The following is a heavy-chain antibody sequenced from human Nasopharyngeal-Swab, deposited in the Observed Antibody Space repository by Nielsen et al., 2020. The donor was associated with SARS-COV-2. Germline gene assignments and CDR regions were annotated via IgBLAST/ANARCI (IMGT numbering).Heavy chain of an antibody. Sequence: SVKDTCKAAGGTFISYVISWVRQAPGQGLEWMGRIIPILGIANYAQKFQGRVTITADKSTSTAYMELSSLRSEDTAVYSCAKDASRITIFGVVSHFDYWGQGTLVTVSS. V-gene: IGHV1-69*04. J-gene: IGHJ4*02. CDR3: AKDASRITIFGVVSHFDY. CDR2: IIPILGIA. D-gene: IGHD3-3*01. CDR1: GGTFISYV.